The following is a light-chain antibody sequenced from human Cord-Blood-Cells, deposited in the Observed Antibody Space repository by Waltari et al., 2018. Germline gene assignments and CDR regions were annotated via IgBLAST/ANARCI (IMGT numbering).Light chain of an antibody. CDR2: GAS. CDR3: QQYGSSPGT. Sequence: EIVLTQSPGTLSLSPGERATLSCRASQSVSSSYLAWYQQKPGQAPRLLIYGASSRATGIPDRFSGSGSGRDFTLTISRLEPEDVAVYYCQQYGSSPGTFGQGTKVENK. J-gene: IGKJ1*01. CDR1: QSVSSSY. V-gene: IGKV3-20*01.